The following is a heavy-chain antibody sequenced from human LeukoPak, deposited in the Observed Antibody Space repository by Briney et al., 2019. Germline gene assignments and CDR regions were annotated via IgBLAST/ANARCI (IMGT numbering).Heavy chain of an antibody. V-gene: IGHV1-2*02. CDR3: ARGEIDYGGY. CDR1: GYTFTDYY. J-gene: IGHJ4*02. CDR2: INPNSGGT. Sequence: ASVKVSCKASGYTFTDYYVHWVRQAPGQGLEWMGWINPNSGGTEYAQKFQGRVTMTRDTSISTAYMDLSWLGSDDTAMYYCARGEIDYGGYWGQGTLVTVSS. D-gene: IGHD4/OR15-4a*01.